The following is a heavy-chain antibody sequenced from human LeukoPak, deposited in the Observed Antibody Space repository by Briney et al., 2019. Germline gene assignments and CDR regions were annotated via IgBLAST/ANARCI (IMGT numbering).Heavy chain of an antibody. V-gene: IGHV1-24*01. Sequence: ASVKVSCKVSGYTLTELSMHWVRQAPGKGLEWMGGFDPEDGETIYAQKFQGRVTMTEDTSTDTAYMELSSLRSEDTAVYYCVRDVGYCSGGDCGDQDAFDIWGQGTVVTVSS. CDR1: GYTLTELS. J-gene: IGHJ3*02. CDR3: VRDVGYCSGGDCGDQDAFDI. D-gene: IGHD2-15*01. CDR2: FDPEDGET.